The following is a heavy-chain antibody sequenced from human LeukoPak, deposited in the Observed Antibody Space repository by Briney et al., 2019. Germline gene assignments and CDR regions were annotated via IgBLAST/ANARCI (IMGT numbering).Heavy chain of an antibody. CDR3: ARVTGDRRGHAFDI. V-gene: IGHV1-2*02. CDR2: INPNSGGT. CDR1: GYTFTGYY. J-gene: IGHJ3*02. Sequence: GASVKVSCKASGYTFTGYYTHWVRQAPGQGLEWMGWINPNSGGTNYAQKFQGRVTMTRDTSISTAYMELSRLRSDDTAVYYCARVTGDRRGHAFDIWGQGTMVTVSS. D-gene: IGHD7-27*01.